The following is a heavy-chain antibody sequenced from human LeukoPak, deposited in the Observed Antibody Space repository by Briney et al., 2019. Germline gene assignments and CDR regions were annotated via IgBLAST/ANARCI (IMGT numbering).Heavy chain of an antibody. Sequence: PGGSLRLSCGVSGFSFSSYSMSWVRQAPGKGLEWVSAISGSGGSTYYADSVKGRFTISRDNSKNTLYLQMNSLRAEDTAVYYCAKDIELRYFDWLSATDYWGQGTLVTVSS. D-gene: IGHD3-9*01. CDR3: AKDIELRYFDWLSATDY. CDR2: ISGSGGST. CDR1: GFSFSSYS. J-gene: IGHJ4*02. V-gene: IGHV3-23*01.